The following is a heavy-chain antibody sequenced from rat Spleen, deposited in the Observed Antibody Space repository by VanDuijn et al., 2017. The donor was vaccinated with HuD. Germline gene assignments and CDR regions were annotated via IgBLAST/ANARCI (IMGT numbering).Heavy chain of an antibody. V-gene: IGHV5-29*01. D-gene: IGHD5-1*01. Sequence: EVQLVESGGGLVLPGRSLKLSCATSGFSFSKYGMQWIRQTPTKGLQWVATILCDDTNIYYRDSVKGRFTISRDNTKNTLYLQMDSLRSEDTATYYCARHPQLGVFWYFDFWGPGTMVTVSS. CDR2: ILCDDTNI. CDR1: GFSFSKYG. CDR3: ARHPQLGVFWYFDF. J-gene: IGHJ1*01.